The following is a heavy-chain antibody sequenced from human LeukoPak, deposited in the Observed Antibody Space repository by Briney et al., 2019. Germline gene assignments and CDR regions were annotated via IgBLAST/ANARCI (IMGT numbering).Heavy chain of an antibody. D-gene: IGHD3-3*01. V-gene: IGHV3-7*03. CDR2: INQDGSKK. CDR3: ARITIFATVGY. Sequence: GGSLRLSCVASRFTFSNYWMSWVRQAPGKGLEWVANINQDGSKKRYADSMKGRFTISRDNAKESLYLQLNSLRAEDTAVYYCARITIFATVGYWGQGTLVTVSS. J-gene: IGHJ4*02. CDR1: RFTFSNYW.